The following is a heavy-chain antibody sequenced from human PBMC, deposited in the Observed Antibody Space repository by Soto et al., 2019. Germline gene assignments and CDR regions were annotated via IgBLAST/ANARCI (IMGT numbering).Heavy chain of an antibody. V-gene: IGHV1-69*13. D-gene: IGHD5-12*01. CDR1: GGTFSSYA. Sequence: SVKVSCKASGGTFSSYAISWVRQAPGQGLEWMGGIIPIFGTANYAQKFQGRVTITADESTSTAYMELSSLRSEDTAVYYCARDDRIERDGYNCGYWGQGTLVTVSS. CDR3: ARDDRIERDGYNCGY. CDR2: IIPIFGTA. J-gene: IGHJ4*02.